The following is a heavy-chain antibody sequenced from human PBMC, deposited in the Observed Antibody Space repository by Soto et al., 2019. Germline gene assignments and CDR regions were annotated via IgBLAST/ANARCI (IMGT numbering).Heavy chain of an antibody. D-gene: IGHD4-17*01. CDR2: IYYSGST. J-gene: IGHJ6*02. CDR3: ASLDYGDYGMDV. Sequence: SETLSLTCTVSGGSISSGGYYWSWIRQHPGKGLEWIGYIYYSGSTYYNPSLKSRVTISVDTSKNQFSLKLSSVTAADTAVYYCASLDYGDYGMDVWGQGTTVTVSS. V-gene: IGHV4-31*03. CDR1: GGSISSGGYY.